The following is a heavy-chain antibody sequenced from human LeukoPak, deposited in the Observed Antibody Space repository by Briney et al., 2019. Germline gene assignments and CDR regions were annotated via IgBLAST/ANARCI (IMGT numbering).Heavy chain of an antibody. CDR2: IYSGGSR. D-gene: IGHD3-22*01. CDR1: GFTVSSSY. V-gene: IGHV3-66*01. CDR3: ASGPNFYDSSKDY. Sequence: GGSLRLSCAASGFTVSSSYMSWVRQAPGKGLEWVSVIYSGGSRYHADSVKGRFTISRDNSKNTLYLQMNSLRPEDAAVYYCASGPNFYDSSKDYWGQGTLVTVSS. J-gene: IGHJ4*02.